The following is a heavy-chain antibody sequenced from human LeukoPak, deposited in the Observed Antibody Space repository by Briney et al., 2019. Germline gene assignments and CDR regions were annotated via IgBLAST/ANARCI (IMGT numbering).Heavy chain of an antibody. CDR2: ISSSSTYI. CDR1: GFTFNDYY. CDR3: ARVVGSGYDTHFDY. V-gene: IGHV3-11*01. Sequence: PGGSLRLSCAASGFTFNDYYMSWFRQAPGKGLEWVSFISSSSTYISCADSVKGRFTISRDNAKSSLYLQMNSLRAEDTAVYYCARVVGSGYDTHFDYWGQGTLVTVSS. D-gene: IGHD5-12*01. J-gene: IGHJ4*02.